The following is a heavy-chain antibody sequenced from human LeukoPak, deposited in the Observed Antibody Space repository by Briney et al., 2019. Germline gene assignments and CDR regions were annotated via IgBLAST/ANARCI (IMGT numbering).Heavy chain of an antibody. CDR1: GFTFSSYA. J-gene: IGHJ4*02. CDR3: ARDHGSGSYQFDY. V-gene: IGHV3-74*01. CDR2: INSDGSST. D-gene: IGHD3-10*01. Sequence: PGGSLRLSCAASGFTFSSYAMSWVRQAPGKGLVWVSRINSDGSSTSYADSVKGRFTISRDNAKNTLYLQMNSLRAEDTAVYYCARDHGSGSYQFDYWGQGTLVTVSS.